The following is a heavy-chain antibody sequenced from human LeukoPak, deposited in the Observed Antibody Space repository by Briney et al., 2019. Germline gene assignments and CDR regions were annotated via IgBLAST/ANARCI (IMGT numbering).Heavy chain of an antibody. J-gene: IGHJ4*02. CDR3: AKYSGHSFRSTNLDN. Sequence: GGSLRLSCTASGFSFSSYAMSWVRQAPGRGLEWVSTNSGSGGTTHYADSVKGRFTISRDNSKNTLYLQMNSLRAEDTAVYYCAKYSGHSFRSTNLDNWGQGTLVTVSS. CDR1: GFSFSSYA. V-gene: IGHV3-23*01. CDR2: NSGSGGTT. D-gene: IGHD2/OR15-2a*01.